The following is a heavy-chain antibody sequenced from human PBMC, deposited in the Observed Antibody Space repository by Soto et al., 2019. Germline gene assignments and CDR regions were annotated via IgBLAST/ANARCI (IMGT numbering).Heavy chain of an antibody. J-gene: IGHJ4*02. CDR1: GFTFNSHT. CDR3: TRELAY. V-gene: IGHV3-48*04. CDR2: ISDSSSTI. Sequence: EVQLVESGGGLVQPGGSLRLSCAASGFTFNSHTMNWVRQALGKGLEWLSYISDSSSTIYYADSVKGRFTISRDNAKNSLYLQMNSLRAEDTAVYYCTRELAYWGQGTLVTVSS.